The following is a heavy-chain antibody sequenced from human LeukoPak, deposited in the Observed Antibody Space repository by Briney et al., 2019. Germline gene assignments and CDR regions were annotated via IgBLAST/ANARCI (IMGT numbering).Heavy chain of an antibody. Sequence: PGGSLRLSCTASGFTLRNYDMHWVRQAPGKGLEWVAFIHHDGEITDYADSVKGRFTISRDTSKNTLSLQMNNLRAEDTAVYYCAKDQGLTGYYDLFEYWGQGTLVTVSS. V-gene: IGHV3-30*02. J-gene: IGHJ4*02. CDR2: IHHDGEIT. CDR3: AKDQGLTGYYDLFEY. D-gene: IGHD3-9*01. CDR1: GFTLRNYD.